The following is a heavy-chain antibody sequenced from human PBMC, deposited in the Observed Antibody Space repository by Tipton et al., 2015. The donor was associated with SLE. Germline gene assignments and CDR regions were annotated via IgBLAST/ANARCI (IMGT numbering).Heavy chain of an antibody. CDR1: GFAFSTYW. CDR3: AKGTATGAFEY. J-gene: IGHJ4*02. D-gene: IGHD6-13*01. CDR2: IYPGDSDT. V-gene: IGHV5-51*03. Sequence: QLVQSGAEVKKPGESLKISCKGSGFAFSTYWIDWVRQVPGRGLEWMGIIYPGDSDTRYSPSFQGQVTISVDESISTAYLQWSSLKASDTAIYFCAKGTATGAFEYWGQGTQLSVSS.